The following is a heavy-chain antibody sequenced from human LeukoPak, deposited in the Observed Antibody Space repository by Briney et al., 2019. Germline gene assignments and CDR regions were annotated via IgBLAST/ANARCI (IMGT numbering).Heavy chain of an antibody. Sequence: SETLSLTCTVSGYSISSGYYWGWIRQPPGMGLEWIGSIYHSGCTYYNPSLKSRVTISVDTSKNQFSLKLSSVTAADTAVYYCASTGSGYYFWWFDPWGQGTLVTVSS. D-gene: IGHD3-22*01. V-gene: IGHV4-38-2*02. CDR2: IYHSGCT. J-gene: IGHJ5*02. CDR1: GYSISSGYY. CDR3: ASTGSGYYFWWFDP.